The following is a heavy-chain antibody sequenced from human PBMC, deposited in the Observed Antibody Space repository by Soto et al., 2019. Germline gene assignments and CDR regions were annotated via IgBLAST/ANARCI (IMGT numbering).Heavy chain of an antibody. Sequence: QVQLVQSGAEVKKPGASVKVSCKASGYTFTGYYMHWVRQAPGQGLEWMGWINPNSGGTNYAQKFQGRVTMTRDTSISTAYMELSRLRSDDTAVYYCARAKGLMQRGLGQWLVFDAFDIWGQGTMVTVSS. J-gene: IGHJ3*02. V-gene: IGHV1-2*02. CDR1: GYTFTGYY. D-gene: IGHD6-19*01. CDR2: INPNSGGT. CDR3: ARAKGLMQRGLGQWLVFDAFDI.